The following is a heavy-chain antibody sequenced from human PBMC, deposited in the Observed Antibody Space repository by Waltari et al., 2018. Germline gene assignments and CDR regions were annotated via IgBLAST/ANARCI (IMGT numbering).Heavy chain of an antibody. CDR2: INHSGST. D-gene: IGHD1-26*01. CDR3: ASLLRPTSPVEVGATALDY. J-gene: IGHJ4*02. CDR1: GGSFSGYY. Sequence: QVQLQQWGAGLLKPSETLSLTCAVYGGSFSGYYWSWIRQPPGKGLEWIGEINHSGSTNYNPSLKSRVTISVDTSKNQFSLKLSSVTAADTAVYYCASLLRPTSPVEVGATALDYWGQGTLVTVSS. V-gene: IGHV4-34*01.